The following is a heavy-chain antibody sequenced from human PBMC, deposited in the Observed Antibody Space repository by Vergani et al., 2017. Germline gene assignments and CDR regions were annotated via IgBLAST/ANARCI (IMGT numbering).Heavy chain of an antibody. D-gene: IGHD6-6*01. CDR2: IYTSGST. CDR3: PSSSRDKAARHLLFDY. CDR1: GGSISSYY. V-gene: IGHV4-4*07. J-gene: IGHJ4*02. Sequence: QVQLQESGPGLVKPSETLSLTCTVSGGSISSYYWSWIRQPAGKGLEWIGRIYTSGSTNYNPSLKSRVTMSVDTSKNQFSLKLSSVTAADTAVYYCPSSSRDKAARHLLFDYWGQGTLVTVSS.